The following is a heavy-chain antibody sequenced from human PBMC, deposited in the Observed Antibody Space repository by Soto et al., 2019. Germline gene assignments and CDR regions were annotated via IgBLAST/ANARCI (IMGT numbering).Heavy chain of an antibody. CDR3: ARAAEGESYYYGMDV. CDR2: IIPIFGTA. Sequence: SVKVSCKASGGTFSSYAISWARQAPGQGLEWMGGIIPIFGTANYAQKFQGRVTITADESTSTAYMELSSLRSEDTAVYYCARAAEGESYYYGMDVWGQGTTVTVSS. J-gene: IGHJ6*02. CDR1: GGTFSSYA. V-gene: IGHV1-69*13.